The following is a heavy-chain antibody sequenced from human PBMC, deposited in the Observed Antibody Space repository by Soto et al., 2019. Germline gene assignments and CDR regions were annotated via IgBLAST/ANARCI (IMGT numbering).Heavy chain of an antibody. CDR3: ARGEQQYYYYYMDV. Sequence: QVQLQQWGAGLLKPSETLSLTCAVYGGSFSGYYWSWIRQPPGKGLEWIGEINHSGSTNYNPSLTSRVPISVDTSKTQFSLKLSSVTAADTAVYYCARGEQQYYYYYMDVWGKGTTVTVSS. CDR2: INHSGST. CDR1: GGSFSGYY. D-gene: IGHD6-13*01. J-gene: IGHJ6*03. V-gene: IGHV4-34*01.